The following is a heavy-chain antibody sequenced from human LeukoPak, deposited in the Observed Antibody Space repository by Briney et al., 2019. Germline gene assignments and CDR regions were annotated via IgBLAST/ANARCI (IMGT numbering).Heavy chain of an antibody. CDR2: ISAYNGNT. J-gene: IGHJ3*02. D-gene: IGHD3-3*02. V-gene: IGHV1-18*01. Sequence: ASVKVSCKASGYTFTSYGISWVRHAPGQGLEWMGWISAYNGNTNYAQKLQGRVTMTTDTSTSTAYMELRSLRSDDTAVYYCARGRAYSIIDAFDIWGQGTMVTVSS. CDR3: ARGRAYSIIDAFDI. CDR1: GYTFTSYG.